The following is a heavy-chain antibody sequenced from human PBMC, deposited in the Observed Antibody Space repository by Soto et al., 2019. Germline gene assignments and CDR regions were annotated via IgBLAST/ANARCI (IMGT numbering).Heavy chain of an antibody. CDR1: GGTFSSYA. CDR3: ARDGRAIVVVPAAIHYYGMDV. D-gene: IGHD2-2*01. V-gene: IGHV1-69*13. J-gene: IGHJ6*02. Sequence: SVKVSCKASGGTFSSYAISWVRQAPGQGLEWMGGIIPIFGTANYAQKFQGRVTITADESTSTAYMELNSLRSEDTAVYYCARDGRAIVVVPAAIHYYGMDVWGQGTTVTVSS. CDR2: IIPIFGTA.